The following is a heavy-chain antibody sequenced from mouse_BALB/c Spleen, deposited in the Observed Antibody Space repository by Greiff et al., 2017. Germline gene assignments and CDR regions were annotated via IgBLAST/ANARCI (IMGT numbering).Heavy chain of an antibody. D-gene: IGHD2-14*01. V-gene: IGHV1-7*01. Sequence: QVQLQQSGAELAKPGASVKMSCKASGYTFTSYWMHWVKQRPGQGLEWIGYINPSTGYTEYNQKFKDKATLTADKSSSTAYMQLSSLTSEDSAVYYCARVTGVRRGDAMDYWGQGTSVTVSS. J-gene: IGHJ4*01. CDR3: ARVTGVRRGDAMDY. CDR1: GYTFTSYW. CDR2: INPSTGYT.